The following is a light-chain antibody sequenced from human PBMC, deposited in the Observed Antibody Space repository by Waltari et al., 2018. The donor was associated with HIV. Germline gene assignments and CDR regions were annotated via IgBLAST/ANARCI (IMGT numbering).Light chain of an antibody. J-gene: IGLJ1*01. Sequence: QSALTQPASVSGSPGQSITISCTGTTSDVGGYQYVSWYQQHPGKAPKPMIYEVTNRPSGVSFRFSGSKSGNTASLTISGLQAEDEADYFCTSYTSRNTRVFGTGTKVTVL. CDR2: EVT. CDR1: TSDVGGYQY. CDR3: TSYTSRNTRV. V-gene: IGLV2-14*01.